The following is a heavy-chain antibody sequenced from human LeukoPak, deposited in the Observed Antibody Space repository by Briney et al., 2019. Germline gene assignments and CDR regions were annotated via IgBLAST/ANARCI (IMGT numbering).Heavy chain of an antibody. CDR1: GGSISRGDYY. V-gene: IGHV4-30-4*01. CDR3: ARDRGHYGIDF. Sequence: SQTLSLTCTVSGGSISRGDYYWSWIRQPPGKGLEWIRYIYYSGSTYYNPSLKSRVTISVNTSNNQFPLKLSSVTAADTAVYYSARDRGHYGIDFWGQGTTVTVSS. CDR2: IYYSGST. D-gene: IGHD3-10*01. J-gene: IGHJ6*02.